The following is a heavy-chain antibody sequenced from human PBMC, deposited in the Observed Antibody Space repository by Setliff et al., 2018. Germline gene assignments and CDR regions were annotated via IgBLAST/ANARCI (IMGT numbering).Heavy chain of an antibody. V-gene: IGHV1-69*05. CDR1: GGTFRNYG. J-gene: IGHJ6*03. D-gene: IGHD5-18*01. Sequence: SVKVSCKASGGTFRNYGISWVRQAPGQGLDWMGGIISIFGTANYAQEFQGRVTITTDESTSTAYMELSSLRSEDTAVYYCAREGVDTRSSTDSRYYMDVWGKGTTVTVSS. CDR3: AREGVDTRSSTDSRYYMDV. CDR2: IISIFGTA.